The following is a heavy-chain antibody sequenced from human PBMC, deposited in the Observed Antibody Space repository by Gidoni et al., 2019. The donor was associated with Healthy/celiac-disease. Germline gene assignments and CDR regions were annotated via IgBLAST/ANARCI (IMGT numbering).Heavy chain of an antibody. Sequence: QVQLQESGPGLVKPSQTLSRTCTVSGVSISSGRYYWSWIRQPAGKGLEWIGRIYTSGSTNYNPSLKSRVTISVDTSKNQFSLKLSSVTAADTAVYYCARAEIAAPFDYWGQGTLVTVSS. J-gene: IGHJ4*02. CDR1: GVSISSGRYY. CDR3: ARAEIAAPFDY. V-gene: IGHV4-61*02. CDR2: IYTSGST. D-gene: IGHD6-13*01.